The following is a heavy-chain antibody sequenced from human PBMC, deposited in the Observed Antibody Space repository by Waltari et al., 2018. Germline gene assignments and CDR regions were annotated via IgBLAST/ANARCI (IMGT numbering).Heavy chain of an antibody. CDR1: GGSISSSSYY. V-gene: IGHV4-39*01. J-gene: IGHJ4*02. D-gene: IGHD2-21*02. CDR2: IYYSGST. Sequence: QLQLQESGPGLVKPSETLSLTCTVSGGSISSSSYYWGWIRQPPGKGLEWIGSIYYSGSTYYNPSLKSRGTISVDTSKNQFSLKLSSVTAADTAVYYCAGVTVVTRIADYWGQGTLVTVSS. CDR3: AGVTVVTRIADY.